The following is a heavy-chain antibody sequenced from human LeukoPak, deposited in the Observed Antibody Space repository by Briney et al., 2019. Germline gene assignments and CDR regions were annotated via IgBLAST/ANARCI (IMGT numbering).Heavy chain of an antibody. CDR3: ARKAGGMDV. CDR1: GYSFSTYW. J-gene: IGHJ6*02. CDR2: IYPGDSDT. V-gene: IGHV5-51*01. Sequence: GESLKISCKGSGYSFSTYWIGWVRQMPGKGLEWMGIIYPGDSDTRYSPSFQGQVTMSADKSVSTAYLQWISLKASDTATYYCARKAGGMDVWGQGTTVTASS.